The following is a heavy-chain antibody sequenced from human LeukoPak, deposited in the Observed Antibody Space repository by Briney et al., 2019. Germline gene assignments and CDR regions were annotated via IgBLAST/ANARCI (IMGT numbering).Heavy chain of an antibody. CDR1: GYTFTGYY. CDR3: ARVRLSYGSNPLGY. V-gene: IGHV1-2*02. Sequence: ASVKVSCKASGYTFTGYYRHWVRQAPGQGLEWMGWINPNSGGTNHAQKFQGRVTMTRDTSISTAYMQLSRLRSDDTAVYYCARVRLSYGSNPLGYWGQGTLVTVSS. J-gene: IGHJ4*02. D-gene: IGHD4-23*01. CDR2: INPNSGGT.